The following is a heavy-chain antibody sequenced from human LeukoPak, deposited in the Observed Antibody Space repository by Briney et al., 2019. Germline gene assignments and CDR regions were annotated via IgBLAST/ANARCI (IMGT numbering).Heavy chain of an antibody. CDR1: GGSFSGYY. J-gene: IGHJ4*02. D-gene: IGHD2/OR15-2a*01. CDR3: ARGLSKGFDY. Sequence: PSETLSLTCAVYGGSFSGYYWSWIRQPPGKGLEWIGEINHSGSTNYNPSLKGRVTISVDTSKNQFSLKLSSVTAADTAVYYCARGLSKGFDYWGQGTLVTVSS. CDR2: INHSGST. V-gene: IGHV4-34*01.